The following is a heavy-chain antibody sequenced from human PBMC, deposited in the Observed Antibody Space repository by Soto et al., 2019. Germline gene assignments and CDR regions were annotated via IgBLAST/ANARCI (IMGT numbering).Heavy chain of an antibody. Sequence: SVKVSCKASGYGSYIHWVRQAPGQGLEWMGGIIPIFGTANYAQKFQGRVTITADESTSTAYMELSSLRSEDTAVYYCARWGGGYRIRGTYYYYGMDVWGQGTTVTVSS. CDR2: IIPIFGTA. J-gene: IGHJ6*02. D-gene: IGHD5-12*01. CDR1: GYGSY. CDR3: ARWGGGYRIRGTYYYYGMDV. V-gene: IGHV1-69*13.